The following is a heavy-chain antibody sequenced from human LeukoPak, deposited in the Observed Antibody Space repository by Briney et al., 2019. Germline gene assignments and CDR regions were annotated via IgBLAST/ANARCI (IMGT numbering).Heavy chain of an antibody. CDR1: GFTFSSYS. J-gene: IGHJ3*02. CDR3: ARPYYYDSSGINAFDI. CDR2: ISSSSSYI. V-gene: IGHV3-21*01. D-gene: IGHD3-22*01. Sequence: GGSLRLSCAASGFTFSSYSMNWVRQAPGKGLEWVSSISSSSSYIYYADSVKGRFTISRDNAKNSLYLQMNSLRAEDTAVYYCARPYYYDSSGINAFDIWGQGTMVTVSS.